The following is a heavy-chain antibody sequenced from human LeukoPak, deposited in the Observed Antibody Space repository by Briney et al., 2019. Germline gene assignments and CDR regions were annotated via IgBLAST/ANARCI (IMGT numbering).Heavy chain of an antibody. Sequence: SETLSLTCTVSGVSISSYYWNWIRQPAGKGLEWIGRIYTSGSTSYNPSLRSRVTMSVDTSKNQFSLNMSSVTAADTAVYYCARSGRDDYGDYIRGNYFDYWGQGTLVTVSS. CDR3: ARSGRDDYGDYIRGNYFDY. J-gene: IGHJ4*02. V-gene: IGHV4-4*07. D-gene: IGHD4-17*01. CDR2: IYTSGST. CDR1: GVSISSYY.